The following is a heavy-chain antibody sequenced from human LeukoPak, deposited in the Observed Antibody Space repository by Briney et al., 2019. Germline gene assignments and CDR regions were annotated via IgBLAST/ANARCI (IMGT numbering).Heavy chain of an antibody. CDR1: GGSIDGGGYY. CDR3: ARGIGGYESSGYYYDN. J-gene: IGHJ4*02. CDR2: IYHSGGH. V-gene: IGHV4-31*03. Sequence: PSQTLSLTCTISGGSIDGGGYYWTWMRQHPEKGLEGIGDIYHSGGHYYNPSLRGRLSLSVETSENQFSLRLRSVTAADTAVYYCARGIGGYESSGYYYDNWGQGTLVTVSS. D-gene: IGHD3-22*01.